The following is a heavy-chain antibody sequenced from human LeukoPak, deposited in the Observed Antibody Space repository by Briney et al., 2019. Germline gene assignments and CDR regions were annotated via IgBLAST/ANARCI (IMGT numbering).Heavy chain of an antibody. Sequence: PSETLSLTCTVSGDSISRYYWSWIRQPPGKGLEWIGYISYSGGTSYNPSLKSRVTISLDTSKNQFSLKLSSVTAADTALYYCARFPASAEYRHYYYMDVWGKGTTVTVSS. CDR2: ISYSGGT. D-gene: IGHD6-25*01. V-gene: IGHV4-59*01. CDR1: GDSISRYY. CDR3: ARFPASAEYRHYYYMDV. J-gene: IGHJ6*03.